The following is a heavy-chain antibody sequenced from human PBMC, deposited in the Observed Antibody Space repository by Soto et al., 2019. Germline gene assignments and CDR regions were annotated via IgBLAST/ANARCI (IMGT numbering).Heavy chain of an antibody. CDR1: GGTFSSYI. D-gene: IGHD1-26*01. CDR2: IIPILGIA. V-gene: IGHV1-69*02. Sequence: SVKVSCKASGGTFSSYIISWVRQAPGQGLEWMGRIIPILGIANYAQKFQGRVTITADKSTSTAYMELSSLRFEDTAVYYCARFPQTAIVGAAYFDYWGQGTLVTVPQ. CDR3: ARFPQTAIVGAAYFDY. J-gene: IGHJ4*02.